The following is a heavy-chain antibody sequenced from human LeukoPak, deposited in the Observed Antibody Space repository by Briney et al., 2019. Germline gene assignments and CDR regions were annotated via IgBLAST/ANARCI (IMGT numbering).Heavy chain of an antibody. J-gene: IGHJ4*02. CDR1: GFTVSSNY. Sequence: GGSLRLSCAASGFTVSSNYMSWVRQAPGKGLEWVSVIYSGGSTYYADSVKGRFTISRDNSKNTLYLQMNSLRAEDTAVYYCAKDHVLAPWTPFDYWGQGTLVTVSS. D-gene: IGHD3-10*02. CDR2: IYSGGST. CDR3: AKDHVLAPWTPFDY. V-gene: IGHV3-53*05.